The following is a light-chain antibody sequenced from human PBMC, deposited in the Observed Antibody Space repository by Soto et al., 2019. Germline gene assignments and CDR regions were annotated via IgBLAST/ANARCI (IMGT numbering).Light chain of an antibody. Sequence: TQSPLSLPVTPGDPPSITFRASQSISSWLAWHQQKPGKAPKLLNYAASSLESGVPSRFSGSGSGTDFTVTISSLQPEDVATYYCQQTYSVPLTFGEGTKVDIK. CDR3: QQTYSVPLT. CDR2: AAS. V-gene: IGKV1-39*01. CDR1: QSISSW. J-gene: IGKJ4*02.